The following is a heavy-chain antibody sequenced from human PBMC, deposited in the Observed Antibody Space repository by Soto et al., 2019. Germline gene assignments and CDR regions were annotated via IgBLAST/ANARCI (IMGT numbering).Heavy chain of an antibody. CDR3: ARHPAYYRYGMDV. D-gene: IGHD1-26*01. CDR1: GFTFSSYA. CDR2: ISYDGSNK. J-gene: IGHJ6*02. Sequence: QVQLVESGGGVVQPGRSLRLSCAASGFTFSSYAMHWVRQAPGKGLEWVAVISYDGSNKYYADSVKGRFTISRDNSKNTLYLQMNSLRAEDTAVYYCARHPAYYRYGMDVWGQGTTVTVSS. V-gene: IGHV3-30-3*01.